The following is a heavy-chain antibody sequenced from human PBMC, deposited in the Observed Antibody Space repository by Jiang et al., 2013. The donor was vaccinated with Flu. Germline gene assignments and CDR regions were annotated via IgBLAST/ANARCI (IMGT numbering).Heavy chain of an antibody. D-gene: IGHD2-2*01. CDR2: SIGSKLYGARR. Sequence: WVGFSIGSKLYGARRAYAASVRGRFTISRDDSKSIAYLQMSSLKTEDTAVYYCTRDLVRDVILIPATYFDYWGQGALVTVSS. V-gene: IGHV3-49*02. J-gene: IGHJ4*02. CDR3: TRDLVRDVILIPATYFDY.